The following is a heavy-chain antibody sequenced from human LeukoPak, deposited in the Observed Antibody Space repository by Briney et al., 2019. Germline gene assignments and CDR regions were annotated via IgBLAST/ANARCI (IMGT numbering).Heavy chain of an antibody. CDR1: GFSLSSYY. J-gene: IGHJ4*02. CDR3: ARDPRKEYCSGGSCYLNFDY. D-gene: IGHD2-15*01. V-gene: IGHV3-7*05. Sequence: PGGSLRLSCAASGFSLSSYYMTWVRQAPGKGLEWVANIKQDASEKFYVDSVKGRFSISRDNAKNSLYLQMNSLRVEDTAVYYCARDPRKEYCSGGSCYLNFDYWGQGTLVTVSS. CDR2: IKQDASEK.